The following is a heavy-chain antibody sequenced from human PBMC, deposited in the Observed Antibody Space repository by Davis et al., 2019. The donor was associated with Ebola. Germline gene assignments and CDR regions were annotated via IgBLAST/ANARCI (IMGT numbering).Heavy chain of an antibody. CDR3: SSRVLHCLGEYCYWRDVEF. V-gene: IGHV4-59*11. CDR1: GASIIGHY. J-gene: IGHJ4*02. CDR2: IHYSGIT. Sequence: PSETLSLTCTVSGASIIGHYWSWIRQPPEKGLEWIGYIHYSGITDYNPSLKRRVTISVDTSKNQLSLRLTSVSAADTAVYYCSSRVLHCLGEYCYWRDVEFWGQGTLVTVSS. D-gene: IGHD2-21*01.